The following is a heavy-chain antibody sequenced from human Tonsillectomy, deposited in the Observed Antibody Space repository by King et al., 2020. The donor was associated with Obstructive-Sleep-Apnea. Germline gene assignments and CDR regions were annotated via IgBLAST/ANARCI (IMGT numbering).Heavy chain of an antibody. J-gene: IGHJ3*02. Sequence: QLQESGPGLVKPSETLSLTCTVSGGSISSSSNYWDWIRQPPGKGLEWIGSIYYSGSSYYNPSLKSRVTISVDTSKNQFSLKLSSVTAADTALYYCAREGCGGDCYTDDAFDIWGHGTMVTVSS. CDR1: GGSISSSSNY. V-gene: IGHV4-39*07. CDR3: AREGCGGDCYTDDAFDI. D-gene: IGHD2-21*02. CDR2: IYYSGSS.